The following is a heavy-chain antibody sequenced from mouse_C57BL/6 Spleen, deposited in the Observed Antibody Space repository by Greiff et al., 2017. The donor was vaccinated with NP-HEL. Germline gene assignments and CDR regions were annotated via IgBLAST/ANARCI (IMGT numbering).Heavy chain of an antibody. Sequence: EVKLEESGPGLVKPSQSLSLTCSVTGYSITSGYYWNWIRQFPGNKLEWMGYISYDGSNNYNPSLKNRISITRDTSKNQFFLKLNSVTTEDTATYYCARADYYGSSYAWFAYWGQGTLVTVSA. CDR3: ARADYYGSSYAWFAY. J-gene: IGHJ3*01. D-gene: IGHD1-1*01. CDR2: ISYDGSN. CDR1: GYSITSGYY. V-gene: IGHV3-6*01.